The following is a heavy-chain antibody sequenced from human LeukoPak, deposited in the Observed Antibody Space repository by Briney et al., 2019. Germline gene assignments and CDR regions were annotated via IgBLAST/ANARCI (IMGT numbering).Heavy chain of an antibody. CDR2: IYHSGRGGT. V-gene: IGHV4-4*02. Sequence: PSQTLSLTCAVSGGSISSSNWWIWLRQPPGKGLEWIGEIYHSGRGGTNYNPSLKSRATISIDNAKNQFSLKVRSVTAAGTAVYFCARDNPRTTGYSSGSSFDFWGQGTLVTVSS. J-gene: IGHJ4*02. CDR3: ARDNPRTTGYSSGSSFDF. D-gene: IGHD6-19*01. CDR1: GGSISSSNW.